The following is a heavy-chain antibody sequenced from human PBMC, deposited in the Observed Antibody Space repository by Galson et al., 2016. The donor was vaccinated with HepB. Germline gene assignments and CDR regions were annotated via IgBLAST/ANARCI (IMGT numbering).Heavy chain of an antibody. CDR2: LYWNDDT. J-gene: IGHJ5*02. Sequence: PALVKPTQTLTLACTFSGFPLNTDAVAVGWVRQPPGKALEWLALLYWNDDTRYSPSLKSRLTITKGSSNQVVLSMTDLDPVDSATYFCAHSSRLGVFTLFTSWGQGTRVTVSS. CDR1: GFPLNTDAVA. V-gene: IGHV2-5*01. D-gene: IGHD3-9*01. CDR3: AHSSRLGVFTLFTS.